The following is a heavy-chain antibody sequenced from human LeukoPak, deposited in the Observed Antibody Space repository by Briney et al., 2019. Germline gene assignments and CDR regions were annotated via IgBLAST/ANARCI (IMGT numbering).Heavy chain of an antibody. D-gene: IGHD6-19*01. CDR1: GFTFSSYG. CDR3: AGGTVAGITAFDI. V-gene: IGHV3-30*03. J-gene: IGHJ3*02. CDR2: ISYDGSNK. Sequence: GGSLRLSCAASGFTFSSYGMHWVRQAPGKGLEWVAVISYDGSNKYYADSVKGRFTISRDNSKNTLYLQMNSLRAEDTAVYYCAGGTVAGITAFDIWGQGTMVTVSS.